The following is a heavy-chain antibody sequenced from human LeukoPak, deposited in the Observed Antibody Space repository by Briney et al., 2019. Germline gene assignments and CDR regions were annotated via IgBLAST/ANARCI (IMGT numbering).Heavy chain of an antibody. V-gene: IGHV1-2*02. J-gene: IGHJ4*02. CDR2: INPNSGGT. CDR1: GYTFTGYY. CDR3: ARELVSYGYSSGWYFDY. Sequence: GASVKVSCKASGYTFTGYYMHWVRQAPGQGLEWMGWINPNSGGTNYAQKFQGRVTMTRDTSISTAYMELSRLRSDDTAVYYCARELVSYGYSSGWYFDYWGQGTLVTVSS. D-gene: IGHD6-19*01.